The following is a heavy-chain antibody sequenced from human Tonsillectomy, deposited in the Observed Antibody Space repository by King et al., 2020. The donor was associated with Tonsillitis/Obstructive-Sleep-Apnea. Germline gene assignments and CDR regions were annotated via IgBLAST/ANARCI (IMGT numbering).Heavy chain of an antibody. CDR1: GFTVSSNY. J-gene: IGHJ3*02. V-gene: IGHV3-66*01. Sequence: DVQLVESGGGLVQPGGSLRLSCAASGFTVSSNYMSWVRQAPGKGLEWVSASYSGGSTYYADSVKGRFTISRVNSKNTLYLQMNSLRAEVTAVYYCARVYAPYDFWSGYSRGDAVDIWGQGTMVTVSS. CDR2: SYSGGST. CDR3: ARVYAPYDFWSGYSRGDAVDI. D-gene: IGHD3-3*01.